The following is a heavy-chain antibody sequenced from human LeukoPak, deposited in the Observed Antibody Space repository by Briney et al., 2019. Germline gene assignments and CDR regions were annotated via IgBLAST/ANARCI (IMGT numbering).Heavy chain of an antibody. CDR1: GGSISSYY. V-gene: IGHV4-4*07. Sequence: SETLSLTCTVSGGSISSYYWSWIRQPAGKGLAWIGRNYTSGSTNYNPSLKSRVTVSVDASKNQFSLKLSSVTAADTAVYYCARGGTTGHDYWGQGTLVTVSS. CDR3: ARGGTTGHDY. J-gene: IGHJ4*02. D-gene: IGHD4-17*01. CDR2: NYTSGST.